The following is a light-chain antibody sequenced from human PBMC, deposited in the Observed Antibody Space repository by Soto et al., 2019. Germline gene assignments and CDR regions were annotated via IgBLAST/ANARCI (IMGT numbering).Light chain of an antibody. CDR3: QQYSLYPWT. CDR1: QSIGIS. V-gene: IGKV1-5*03. Sequence: GDRVTIPCRASQSIGISLAWYQQKPGKAPNLLIYKASSLESVVPSRFSGSGSGAEFTLTISSLQPDDFATYYCQQYSLYPWTFGQGTKVE. CDR2: KAS. J-gene: IGKJ1*01.